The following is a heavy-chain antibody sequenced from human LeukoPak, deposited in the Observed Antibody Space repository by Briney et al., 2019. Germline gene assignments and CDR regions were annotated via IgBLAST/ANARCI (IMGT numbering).Heavy chain of an antibody. CDR3: AREVDCSSTSCGNWFDP. CDR2: INAGNGNT. Sequence: ASVKVSCKASGGTFSSYAISWVRQAPGQRLEWMGWINAGNGNTKYSQKFQGRVTITRDTSASTAYMELSSLRSEDTAVYYCAREVDCSSTSCGNWFDPWGQGTLVTVSS. CDR1: GGTFSSYA. J-gene: IGHJ5*02. D-gene: IGHD2-2*01. V-gene: IGHV1-3*01.